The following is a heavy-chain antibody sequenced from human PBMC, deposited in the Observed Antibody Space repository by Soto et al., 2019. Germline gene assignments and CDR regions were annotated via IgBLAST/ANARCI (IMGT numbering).Heavy chain of an antibody. CDR3: ARRGMLGYCSGGSCYSDAFDI. V-gene: IGHV5-51*01. J-gene: IGHJ3*02. D-gene: IGHD2-15*01. CDR1: GYTFTSYY. Sequence: KVSCKASGYTFTSYYMHWVRQMPGKGLEWMGIIYPGDSDTRYSPSFQGQVTISADKSISTAYLQWSSLKASDTAMYYCARRGMLGYCSGGSCYSDAFDIWGQGTMVTVSS. CDR2: IYPGDSDT.